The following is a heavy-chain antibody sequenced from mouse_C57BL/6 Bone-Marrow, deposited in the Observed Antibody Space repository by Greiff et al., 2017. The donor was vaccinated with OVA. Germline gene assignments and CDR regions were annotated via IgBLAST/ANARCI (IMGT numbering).Heavy chain of an antibody. CDR3: ARRSWYFDV. J-gene: IGHJ1*03. CDR2: INPSTGGT. Sequence: ESGPELVKPGASVKISCKASGYSFTGYYMNWVKQSPEKSLEWIGEINPSTGGTTYNQKFKAKATLTVDKSSSTAYMQLKSLTSEDSAVYYCARRSWYFDVWGTGTTVTVSS. V-gene: IGHV1-42*01. CDR1: GYSFTGYY.